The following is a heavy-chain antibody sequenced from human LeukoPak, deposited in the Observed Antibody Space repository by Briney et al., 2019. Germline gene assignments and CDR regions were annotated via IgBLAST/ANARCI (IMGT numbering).Heavy chain of an antibody. Sequence: SDSLSLTWTVSGGSIRIYQWSWIRQPPGKGLEWIGYIYYSGSTNYNPSLTSRVTISEDTSKNQLSLKLGSVTGADTGVYYCARHSSGSGGAFQYWGQGTPVTVSS. CDR3: ARHSSGSGGAFQY. V-gene: IGHV4-59*08. J-gene: IGHJ4*02. CDR1: GGSIRIYQ. CDR2: IYYSGST. D-gene: IGHD6-19*01.